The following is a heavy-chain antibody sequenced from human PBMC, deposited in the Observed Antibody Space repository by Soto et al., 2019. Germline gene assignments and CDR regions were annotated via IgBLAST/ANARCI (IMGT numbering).Heavy chain of an antibody. J-gene: IGHJ4*02. V-gene: IGHV3-33*01. D-gene: IGHD6-13*01. Sequence: QVQLVESGGGVVQPGRSLRLSCAASGFTFSSYGMHWVRQAPGKGLEWVAVIWYDGSNRYYADSVKGRFTISRDNSKNTLYLQMNSLRAEDTAVYYCARDALAAAGTLDYWGQGTLVTVSS. CDR2: IWYDGSNR. CDR1: GFTFSSYG. CDR3: ARDALAAAGTLDY.